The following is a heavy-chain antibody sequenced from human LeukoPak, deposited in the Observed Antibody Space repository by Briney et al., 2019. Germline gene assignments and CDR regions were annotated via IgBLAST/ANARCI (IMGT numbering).Heavy chain of an antibody. CDR1: GFTFSSYW. Sequence: GGSLRLSCAASGFTFSSYWMSWVRQAPGKGLEWVANIKQDGSEKYYVDSVKGRFTISRDNAKNSLYLQMNSLRAEDTAVCYCASCYSSIANSPIDYWGQGTLVTVSS. J-gene: IGHJ4*02. V-gene: IGHV3-7*01. CDR2: IKQDGSEK. CDR3: ASCYSSIANSPIDY. D-gene: IGHD6-13*01.